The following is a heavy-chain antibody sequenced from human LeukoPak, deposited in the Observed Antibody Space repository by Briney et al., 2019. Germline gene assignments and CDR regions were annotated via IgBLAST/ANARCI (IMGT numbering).Heavy chain of an antibody. V-gene: IGHV3-23*01. J-gene: IGHJ4*02. D-gene: IGHD1-26*01. CDR3: AKDPMALGSYYTERDY. CDR2: ISGSGGST. CDR1: GFTFSSYA. Sequence: PGGSLRLSCAASGFTFSSYAMSWVRQAPGKGLEWVSAISGSGGSTYYADSVKGRFTISRDNSKNTLYLQMNSLRAEDTAVYYCAKDPMALGSYYTERDYWGQGTLVTVSS.